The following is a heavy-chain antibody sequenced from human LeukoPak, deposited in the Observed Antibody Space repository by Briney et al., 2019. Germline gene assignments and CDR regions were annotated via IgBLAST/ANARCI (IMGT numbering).Heavy chain of an antibody. CDR1: GGSIRSYY. J-gene: IGHJ4*02. Sequence: PSETLSLTCTVSGGSIRSYYWSWIRQPAGKGLEWIGRIYTSGSTNYNPSLKSRVTMSVDTSKNQFSLELSSVTAADTAVYYCATGDYYDSSGYYYWGQGTLVTASS. V-gene: IGHV4-4*07. D-gene: IGHD3-22*01. CDR2: IYTSGST. CDR3: ATGDYYDSSGYYY.